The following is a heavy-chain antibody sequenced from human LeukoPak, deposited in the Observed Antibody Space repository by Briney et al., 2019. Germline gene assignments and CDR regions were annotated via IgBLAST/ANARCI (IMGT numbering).Heavy chain of an antibody. J-gene: IGHJ5*02. D-gene: IGHD2/OR15-2a*01. Sequence: GGSLRLSCAASGFTFSNFGMHWVRQAPGKGLEWVALIRYDGSNKYYADSVKGRFTISRDNSKNTLYLQMNSLRPEDTAVYSCARLYADWFDPWGQGTLVTVSS. CDR2: IRYDGSNK. V-gene: IGHV3-30*02. CDR1: GFTFSNFG. CDR3: ARLYADWFDP.